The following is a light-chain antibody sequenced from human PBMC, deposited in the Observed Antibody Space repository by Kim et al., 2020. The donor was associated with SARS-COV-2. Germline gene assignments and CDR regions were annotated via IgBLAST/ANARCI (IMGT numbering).Light chain of an antibody. V-gene: IGKV3-20*01. CDR3: LHSATSTWT. CDR1: QSFSSSF. J-gene: IGKJ1*01. CDR2: GTA. Sequence: EIVLTQSPGTVSLSPGERVILSCRASQSFSSSFLAWYQQKAGQAPRLLIYGTATRATGIPDRFSGSGSGTDFTLTISRLEPEDFAVYYCLHSATSTWTFGQGTKVDIK.